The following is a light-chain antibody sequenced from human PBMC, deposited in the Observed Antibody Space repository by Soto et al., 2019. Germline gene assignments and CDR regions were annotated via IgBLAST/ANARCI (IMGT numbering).Light chain of an antibody. J-gene: IGLJ1*01. V-gene: IGLV2-11*01. CDR3: CSYAGTYSSFV. CDR2: DVS. CDR1: SSDVGGDNY. Sequence: QSALTQPRSVSGSPGQSVTISCTGTSSDVGGDNYVSWYQEHPGRAPKLMIYDVSIRPSGVPDRFSGSKSGNTASLTISGLLAEDEADYYCCSYAGTYSSFVFGSGTKVTVL.